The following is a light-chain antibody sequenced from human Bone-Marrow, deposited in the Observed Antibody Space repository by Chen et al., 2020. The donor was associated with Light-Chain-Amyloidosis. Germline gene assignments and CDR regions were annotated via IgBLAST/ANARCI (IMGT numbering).Light chain of an antibody. CDR2: DDS. J-gene: IGLJ2*01. CDR1: SSDVGSYNL. CDR3: SSYAGGTTFVI. Sequence: QSALTPPAPVSGPPGQSITIPCTAPSSDVGSYNLVSWYQQHPGKVPNLMIYDDSKRPSGVSDRFSGSKSGNTASLTISGLQAEDEADYYCSSYAGGTTFVIFGGGTKLTVL. V-gene: IGLV2-23*02.